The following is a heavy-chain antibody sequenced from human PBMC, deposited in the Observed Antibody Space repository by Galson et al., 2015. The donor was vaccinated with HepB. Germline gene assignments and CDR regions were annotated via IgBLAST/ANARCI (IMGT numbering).Heavy chain of an antibody. V-gene: IGHV3-30*02. Sequence: SLRLSCAASGFTFSSYGMHWVRQAPGKGLEWVAFIRYDGSNKYYADSVKGRFTISRDNSKNTLYLQMNSLRAEDTAVYYCAKGTITMIEERFDPWGQGTLVTVSS. D-gene: IGHD3-22*01. CDR3: AKGTITMIEERFDP. CDR1: GFTFSSYG. CDR2: IRYDGSNK. J-gene: IGHJ5*02.